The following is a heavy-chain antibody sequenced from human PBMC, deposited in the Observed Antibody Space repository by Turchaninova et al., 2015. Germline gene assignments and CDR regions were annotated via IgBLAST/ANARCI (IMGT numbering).Heavy chain of an antibody. J-gene: IGHJ6*01. CDR1: GYTFCISG. CDR2: ISPYNGAT. CDR3: ARGGYYSASGTYGPPRYYGMDV. D-gene: IGHD3-10*01. V-gene: IGHV1-18*04. Sequence: QVQLLQSGGEMKKPGASVKVSCKASGYTFCISGIPGVRQGPGQGLEWLGWISPYNGATYYAQILHGRVAMTTDTSAPTAYMELRRLRPDDTAVYYCARGGYYSASGTYGPPRYYGMDVWGQGTTVIVSS.